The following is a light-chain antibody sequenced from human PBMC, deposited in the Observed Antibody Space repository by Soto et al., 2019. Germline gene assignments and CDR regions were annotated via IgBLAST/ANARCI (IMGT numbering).Light chain of an antibody. Sequence: EIVLTQSPGTLSLSPGERATLSCRASQSVSSSYLAWYQQKPGQAPRLLIYGASSRATGIPDRFSGSGSGTDFTLTISRLEPEDFAVDYCQQYGSSPSTFGQGTQVEIK. CDR1: QSVSSSY. CDR2: GAS. J-gene: IGKJ1*01. V-gene: IGKV3-20*01. CDR3: QQYGSSPST.